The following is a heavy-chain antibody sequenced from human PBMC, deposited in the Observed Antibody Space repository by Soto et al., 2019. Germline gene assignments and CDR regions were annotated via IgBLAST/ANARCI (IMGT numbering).Heavy chain of an antibody. CDR1: GYTFTSYG. CDR3: ARSITLWFGEFNWFDP. CDR2: ISAYNGNT. V-gene: IGHV1-18*01. Sequence: ASVKVSCKASGYTFTSYGISWVRQAPGQGLEWMGWISAYNGNTNYAQKLQGRVTMTTDTSTSTAYMELRSLRSDDTAVYYCARSITLWFGEFNWFDPWGQGTLVTVSS. J-gene: IGHJ5*02. D-gene: IGHD3-10*01.